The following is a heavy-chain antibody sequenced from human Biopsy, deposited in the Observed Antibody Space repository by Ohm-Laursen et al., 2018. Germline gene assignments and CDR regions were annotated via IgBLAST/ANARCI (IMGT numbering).Heavy chain of an antibody. CDR1: GYTFTGYH. CDR2: INAKTGDT. V-gene: IGHV1-2*02. D-gene: IGHD3-22*01. CDR3: TRGGYYYDSLAYYYWFDP. J-gene: IGHJ5*02. Sequence: SSVTVSCKAYGYTFTGYHVHWVRQAPGQGLEWMGWINAKTGDTNYAQKFQGRVTMTRDTSISTAYVDLSSLRSDDTAVYYCTRGGYYYDSLAYYYWFDPWGQGTLVTVSS.